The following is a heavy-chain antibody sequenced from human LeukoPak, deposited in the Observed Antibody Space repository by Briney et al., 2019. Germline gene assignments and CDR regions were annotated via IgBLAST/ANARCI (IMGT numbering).Heavy chain of an antibody. V-gene: IGHV3-23*01. Sequence: GASLRLSCAASGFTYSNYAMSWVRQAPGKGLEWVSAITGGGSGIYYADSMKSRFTISRDNSKNTLYLQINSLRAEDTAVYYCAKWGDYDVLTGYYVSDYWGQGTLVTVSS. J-gene: IGHJ4*02. CDR2: ITGGGSGI. CDR3: AKWGDYDVLTGYYVSDY. CDR1: GFTYSNYA. D-gene: IGHD3-9*01.